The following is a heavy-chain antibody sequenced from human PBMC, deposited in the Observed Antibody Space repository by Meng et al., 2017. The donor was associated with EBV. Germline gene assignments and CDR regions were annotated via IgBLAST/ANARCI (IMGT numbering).Heavy chain of an antibody. CDR3: ARVGYSVHDVSFEDF. D-gene: IGHD5/OR15-5a*01. Sequence: QVLLRQWGAGLLKPSETLPLSCAVYGGSFTDYYWSWIRQAPGRSLEWIGEVSHSGRTRYNPSLKSRVSMSADVSKKQFSLKMKSVTAADTGVYFCARVGYSVHDVSFEDFWGQGTLVTVAS. CDR1: GGSFTDYY. CDR2: VSHSGRT. J-gene: IGHJ4*02. V-gene: IGHV4-34*01.